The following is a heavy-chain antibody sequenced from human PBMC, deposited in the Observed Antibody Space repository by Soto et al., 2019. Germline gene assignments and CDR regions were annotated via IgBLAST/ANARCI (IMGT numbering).Heavy chain of an antibody. CDR3: ARLSSSGWYYFDY. D-gene: IGHD6-19*01. CDR1: GGSISTSTYF. J-gene: IGHJ4*02. Sequence: PSETLSLTCTVSGGSISTSTYFWGWIRQPPGRGLEWIGSFYYSGSTYYNPSLKSRVTISVDTSKNQFSLKLSSVTAADAAVYYCARLSSSGWYYFDYWGQGTLVTVSS. V-gene: IGHV4-39*01. CDR2: FYYSGST.